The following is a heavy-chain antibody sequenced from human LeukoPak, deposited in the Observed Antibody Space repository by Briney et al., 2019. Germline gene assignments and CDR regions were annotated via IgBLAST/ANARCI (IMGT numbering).Heavy chain of an antibody. V-gene: IGHV3-43*02. D-gene: IGHD3-10*01. J-gene: IGHJ4*02. CDR3: APTPGRIGR. CDR2: ISGDGGST. CDR1: GFTFDDYA. Sequence: GGSLRLSCAASGFTFDDYAMHWVRQAPGKGLEWVPLISGDGGSTYYADSVKGRFTISRDNSKNSLYLQMNSLRTEDTALYYCAPTPGRIGRWGQGTLVTVSS.